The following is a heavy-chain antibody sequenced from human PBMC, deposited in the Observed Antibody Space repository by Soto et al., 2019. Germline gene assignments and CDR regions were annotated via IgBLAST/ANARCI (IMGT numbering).Heavy chain of an antibody. V-gene: IGHV3-23*01. D-gene: IGHD3-22*01. J-gene: IGHJ4*02. CDR3: GRGQGSGGYYFDS. CDR1: GFTFSFYA. Sequence: GGSLRLSCAASGFTFSFYAMSWVRQAPGKGLEWVSIISGSGGSTYYADSVKGRFTISRDNSKNTLYLQMNSLRADDTAVYYWGRGQGSGGYYFDSGGREPRVTVPS. CDR2: ISGSGGST.